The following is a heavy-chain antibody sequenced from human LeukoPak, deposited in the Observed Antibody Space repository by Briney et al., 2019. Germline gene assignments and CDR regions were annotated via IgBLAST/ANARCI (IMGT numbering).Heavy chain of an antibody. CDR1: GYTFTGYY. Sequence: GASVKVSCRASGYTFTGYYIHWVRQAPGQGLEWMGWISPNSGGTSYAQKFQGRVTMTRDTSISTAYMELSRLRSDDTAVYYCARFGSDALDIWGQGTMVTVSS. CDR3: ARFGSDALDI. V-gene: IGHV1-2*02. CDR2: ISPNSGGT. D-gene: IGHD1-14*01. J-gene: IGHJ3*02.